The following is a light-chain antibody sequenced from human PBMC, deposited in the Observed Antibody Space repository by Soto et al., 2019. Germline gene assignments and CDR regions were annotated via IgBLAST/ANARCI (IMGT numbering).Light chain of an antibody. CDR3: SSYAGNNNVV. Sequence: QSALTQPPSASGSPGQSVTIFCTGTSSDVGYYNYVAWYQQHPGKAPKLMIYEVSKRPSGVPDRFSGSKSGNTASLTVSGLQAEDEADYYCSSYAGNNNVVFGGGTKLTVL. CDR1: SSDVGYYNY. V-gene: IGLV2-8*01. J-gene: IGLJ2*01. CDR2: EVS.